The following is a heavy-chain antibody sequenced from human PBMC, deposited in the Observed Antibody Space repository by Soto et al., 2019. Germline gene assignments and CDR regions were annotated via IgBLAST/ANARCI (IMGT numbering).Heavy chain of an antibody. J-gene: IGHJ6*03. CDR3: ARESYYDFWSGYSAPTAGYYYYYMDV. CDR1: GGSISSYY. CDR2: IYYSGST. D-gene: IGHD3-3*01. V-gene: IGHV4-59*01. Sequence: SETLSLTCTVSGGSISSYYWSWIRQPPGKGLEWIGYIYYSGSTNYNPSLKSRVTISVDTSKNQFSLKLSSVTAADTAVYYCARESYYDFWSGYSAPTAGYYYYYMDVWGKGTTVTVS.